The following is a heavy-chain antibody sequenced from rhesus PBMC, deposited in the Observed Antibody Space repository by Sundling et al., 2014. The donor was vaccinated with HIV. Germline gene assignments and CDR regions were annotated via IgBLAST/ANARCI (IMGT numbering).Heavy chain of an antibody. CDR1: GFTFSNYG. Sequence: EVQLVESGGGLVQPGGSLRLSCAAXGFTFSNYGMYWVRQAPGKGLEWISGISSGGGSTSYADSVKGRFTISRDNSKNTLSLQMNSLRAEDTAVYYCARRLIAAAVDYWGQGVLVTVSS. V-gene: IGHV3S42*01. CDR2: ISSGGGST. D-gene: IGHD6-43*01. CDR3: ARRLIAAAVDY. J-gene: IGHJ4*01.